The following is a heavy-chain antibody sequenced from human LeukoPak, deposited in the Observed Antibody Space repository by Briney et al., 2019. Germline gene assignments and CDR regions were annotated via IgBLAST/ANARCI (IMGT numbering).Heavy chain of an antibody. CDR3: ARVTYYYEF. Sequence: GVSLRLSCAASKFTFSDYWMTWVRQAPGKGPEWVAYMNQLGNDKKYLDLVRGRFTISRDNAKNSLYLQMTSLRADDTAVYYCARVTYYYEFWGEGTLVTVSS. CDR2: MNQLGNDK. D-gene: IGHD2-21*02. V-gene: IGHV3-7*03. CDR1: KFTFSDYW. J-gene: IGHJ4*02.